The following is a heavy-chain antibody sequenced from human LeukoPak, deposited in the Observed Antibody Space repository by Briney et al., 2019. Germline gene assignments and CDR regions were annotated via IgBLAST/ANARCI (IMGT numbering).Heavy chain of an antibody. CDR2: IYYSGTR. D-gene: IGHD2-21*01. Sequence: ASETLSLTCTVSGGSISSNNYFRGWVRQSPGKGLEWIGSIYYSGTRYNNPSLKGRVTTFVDTPKNQLSLKLSSVTAADTAVYYCVSSRHHILMDVWGKGTTVTISS. CDR3: VSSRHHILMDV. V-gene: IGHV4-39*01. J-gene: IGHJ6*04. CDR1: GGSISSNNYF.